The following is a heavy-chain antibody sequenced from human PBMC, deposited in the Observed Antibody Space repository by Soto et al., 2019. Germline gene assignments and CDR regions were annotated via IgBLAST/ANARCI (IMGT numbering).Heavy chain of an antibody. D-gene: IGHD1-26*01. CDR2: MSSDGSKI. V-gene: IGHV3-30*18. Sequence: QVQLVESGGGAVQPGESLRLSCVASGFDFTYYAMHWVRQAPGKGLESVAVMSSDGSKIHHTDSVKGRFTISRDNSKNTPYLQMNSLRKEDTAVYFCAKDEGVGGTLGLFDYGGQGTLVSFSS. J-gene: IGHJ4*02. CDR3: AKDEGVGGTLGLFDY. CDR1: GFDFTYYA.